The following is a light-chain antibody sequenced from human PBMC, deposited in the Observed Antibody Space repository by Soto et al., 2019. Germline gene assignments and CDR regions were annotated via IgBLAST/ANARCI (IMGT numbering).Light chain of an antibody. V-gene: IGKV3-20*01. J-gene: IGKJ2*01. Sequence: EIVLTQSPGTLSLSPGTRATLSCKASQSINNMYLAWYQQKPGQAPRLLIYGTSRRATGTPDRFSGSGSGTEFTLTISRLEPEDFAVYYCQQFDTSYTFGQGTKLEMK. CDR3: QQFDTSYT. CDR1: QSINNMY. CDR2: GTS.